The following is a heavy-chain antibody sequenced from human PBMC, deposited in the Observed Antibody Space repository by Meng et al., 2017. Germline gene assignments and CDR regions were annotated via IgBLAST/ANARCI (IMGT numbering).Heavy chain of an antibody. J-gene: IGHJ3*02. Sequence: GESLKISCAASGFTFSSYWMSWVRQAPGKGLEWVANIKQDGSEKYYVDSVKGRFTISRDNAKNSLYLQMNSLRAEDTAVYYCARVMTGAFDIWGQGTMVTGSS. V-gene: IGHV3-7*01. CDR3: ARVMTGAFDI. CDR1: GFTFSSYW. D-gene: IGHD3-16*01. CDR2: IKQDGSEK.